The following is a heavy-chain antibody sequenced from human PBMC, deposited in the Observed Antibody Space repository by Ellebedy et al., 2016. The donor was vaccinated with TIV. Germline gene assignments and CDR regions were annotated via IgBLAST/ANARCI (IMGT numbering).Heavy chain of an antibody. D-gene: IGHD6-13*01. J-gene: IGHJ6*02. CDR3: AKRPPSDRSRFYDCGMDV. V-gene: IGHV3-23*01. CDR2: ST. Sequence: STYAMNSVRGRFTISRDDSKNTLYLQMNSLRAEDTAVYFCAKRPPSDRSRFYDCGMDVWGQGTTVTVSS.